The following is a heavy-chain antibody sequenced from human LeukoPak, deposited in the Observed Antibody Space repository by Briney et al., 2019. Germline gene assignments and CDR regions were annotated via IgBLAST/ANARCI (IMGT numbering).Heavy chain of an antibody. D-gene: IGHD5-18*01. CDR1: GDSIGSHY. CDR2: IYYTGST. Sequence: SETLSLTCTVSGDSIGSHYWSWIRQAPGKGLEYVGYIYYTGSTNYSPSLKSRVTISVDTSKNQFSLKLSSVTAADTAVYYCARDGTPAHTADDYWGQGTLVTVSS. V-gene: IGHV4-59*11. CDR3: ARDGTPAHTADDY. J-gene: IGHJ4*02.